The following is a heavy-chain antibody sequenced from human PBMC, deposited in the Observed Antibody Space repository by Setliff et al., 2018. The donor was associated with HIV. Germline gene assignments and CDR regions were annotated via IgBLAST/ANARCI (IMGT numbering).Heavy chain of an antibody. Sequence: GGSLRLSCAASGFSFRSYAVSWVRQAPGKGLEWVSVISGSGDITYYRDSVKGRFTISRDNSKNTLYLQMNSLRAEDTAVYYCARVSPWFDPWGQGTLVTVSS. CDR2: ISGSGDIT. CDR3: ARVSPWFDP. V-gene: IGHV3-23*01. CDR1: GFSFRSYA. J-gene: IGHJ5*02.